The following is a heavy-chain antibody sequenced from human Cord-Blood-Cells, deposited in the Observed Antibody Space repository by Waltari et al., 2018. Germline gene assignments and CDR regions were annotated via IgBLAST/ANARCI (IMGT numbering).Heavy chain of an antibody. CDR3: ARERSGSYWSAFDI. V-gene: IGHV3-74*01. CDR1: GVTFSRYW. D-gene: IGHD1-26*01. Sequence: EVQLVESGGGLVQPGGSLRLSCAASGVTFSRYWMTWVRPAPGKGLVWVSRINSDGSSTSYADSVKGRFTISRDNAKNTLYLQMNSLRAEDTAVYYCARERSGSYWSAFDIWGQGTMVTVSS. CDR2: INSDGSST. J-gene: IGHJ3*02.